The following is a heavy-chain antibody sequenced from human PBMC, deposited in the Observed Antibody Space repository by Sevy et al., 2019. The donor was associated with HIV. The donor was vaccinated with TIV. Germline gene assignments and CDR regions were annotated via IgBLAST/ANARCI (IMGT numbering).Heavy chain of an antibody. J-gene: IGHJ3*02. Sequence: GGSLRLSCAASGFTFSSYAMRWVRQAPGKRLEWVSSISGPGGTTYYADSVKGRFTVSRDNSKNTLYLQMNSLRGDDSALYYCAKGDEPATDYGDYVPNAFDIWGQRTMVTVSS. CDR3: AKGDEPATDYGDYVPNAFDI. CDR1: GFTFSSYA. D-gene: IGHD4-17*01. V-gene: IGHV3-23*01. CDR2: ISGPGGTT.